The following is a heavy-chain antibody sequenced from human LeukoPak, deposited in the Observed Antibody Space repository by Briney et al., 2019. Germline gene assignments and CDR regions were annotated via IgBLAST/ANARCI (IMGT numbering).Heavy chain of an antibody. CDR3: AKPPGRWLQGLNTYDY. J-gene: IGHJ4*02. D-gene: IGHD5-24*01. V-gene: IGHV3-23*01. Sequence: HPGGSLRLSCAASGFTFSSYAMSWVRQAPGKGLEWVSAISGSGGSTYYADSVKSRFTISRDNSKNTLYLQMNSLRAEDTAVYYCAKPPGRWLQGLNTYDYWGQGTLVTVSS. CDR2: ISGSGGST. CDR1: GFTFSSYA.